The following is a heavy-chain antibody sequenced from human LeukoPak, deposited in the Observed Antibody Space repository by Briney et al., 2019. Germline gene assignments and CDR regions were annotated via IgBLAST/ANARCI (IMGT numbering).Heavy chain of an antibody. D-gene: IGHD3-22*01. Sequence: GGSLRLSCSASGFTFSTYAMHWVRQAPGKGLEYDSGISSNGGRTDYADSVKGRFTISRDNSKNTLYLQMSSLRAEDTAVYYCVKGISMIAKLPLDYWGQGTLVTVSS. CDR2: ISSNGGRT. CDR1: GFTFSTYA. J-gene: IGHJ4*02. CDR3: VKGISMIAKLPLDY. V-gene: IGHV3-64D*09.